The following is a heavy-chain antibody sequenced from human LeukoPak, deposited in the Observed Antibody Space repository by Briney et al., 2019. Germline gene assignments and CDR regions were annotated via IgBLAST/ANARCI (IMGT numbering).Heavy chain of an antibody. D-gene: IGHD3-22*01. CDR3: ARGWRHYYDSSGYDY. V-gene: IGHV3-74*01. Sequence: GGSLRLSCAASGFTFSSYWMHCVRQAPGKGLVWVSRINSDGSSTSYADSVKGRFTISRDNAKNTLYLQMNSLRAEDTAVYYCARGWRHYYDSSGYDYWGQGTLVTVSS. CDR2: INSDGSST. J-gene: IGHJ4*02. CDR1: GFTFSSYW.